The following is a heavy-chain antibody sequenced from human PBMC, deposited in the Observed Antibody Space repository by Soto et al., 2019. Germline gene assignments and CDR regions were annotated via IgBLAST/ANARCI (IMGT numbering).Heavy chain of an antibody. J-gene: IGHJ6*03. CDR3: ARARSSWRDYKYYFMDV. D-gene: IGHD6-13*01. V-gene: IGHV3-13*01. CDR1: GFTFSSYG. CDR2: IGSAGDT. Sequence: EVQLVESGGGLVQPGGSLRLSCAASGFTFSSYGMHWVRQGTGKGLEWVSAIGSAGDTYYPGSVKGRFTISRENAKNSLYLQMNSLRAGDTAVYYCARARSSWRDYKYYFMDVWGKGTTATVSS.